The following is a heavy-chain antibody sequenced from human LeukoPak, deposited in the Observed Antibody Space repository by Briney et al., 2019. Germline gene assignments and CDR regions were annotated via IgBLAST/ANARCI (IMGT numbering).Heavy chain of an antibody. CDR1: GYTFTGYY. CDR3: ARAGCSSTSCYRWGGYYYYYMDV. J-gene: IGHJ6*03. D-gene: IGHD2-2*02. V-gene: IGHV1-2*02. Sequence: ASVKVSCKASGYTFTGYYMHWVRQAPGQGLEWMGWINPNSGGTNYAQKFRGRVTMTRDTSISTAYMELGRLRSDDTAVYYCARAGCSSTSCYRWGGYYYYYMDVWGKGTTVTVSS. CDR2: INPNSGGT.